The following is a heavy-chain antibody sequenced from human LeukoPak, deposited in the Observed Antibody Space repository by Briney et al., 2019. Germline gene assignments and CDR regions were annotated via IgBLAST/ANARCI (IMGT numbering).Heavy chain of an antibody. CDR3: AKDSIGSYYSYYFDY. CDR2: VSSSGRHM. J-gene: IGHJ4*02. CDR1: GFTFSSYS. V-gene: IGHV3-21*04. D-gene: IGHD3-10*01. Sequence: TGGSLRLSCAASGFTFSSYSMNWVRQAPGKGLEWVSSVSSSGRHMYYADSVKGRFTISRDNAKNSLYLQMNSLRLEDTALYYCAKDSIGSYYSYYFDYWGQGTLVTVSS.